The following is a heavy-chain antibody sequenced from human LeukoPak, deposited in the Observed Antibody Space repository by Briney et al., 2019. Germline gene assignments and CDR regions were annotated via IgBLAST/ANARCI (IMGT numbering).Heavy chain of an antibody. V-gene: IGHV4-61*02. J-gene: IGHJ3*02. CDR2: IYTSGST. CDR3: ARDFPVARIAARRTYAFDI. D-gene: IGHD6-6*01. CDR1: GGSIGSGGYY. Sequence: PSETLSLTCTVSGGSIGSGGYYWSWIRQPSGKGLEWIGRIYTSGSTNYNPSLKSRVTMSVDTSKNQFSLKLSSVTAADTAVYYCARDFPVARIAARRTYAFDIWGQGTMVTVSS.